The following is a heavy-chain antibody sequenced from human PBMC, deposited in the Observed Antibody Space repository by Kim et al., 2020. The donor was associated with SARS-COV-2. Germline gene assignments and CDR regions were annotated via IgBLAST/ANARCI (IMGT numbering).Heavy chain of an antibody. V-gene: IGHV3-30*18. CDR2: ISYDGSNK. J-gene: IGHJ6*02. CDR3: AKGNPMVRGVEYYYYYGMDV. Sequence: GGSLRLSCAASGFTFSSYGMHWVRQAPGKGLEWVAVISYDGSNKYYADSVKGRFTISRDNSKNTLYLQMNSLRAEDTAVYYCAKGNPMVRGVEYYYYYGMDVWGQGTTVTVSS. D-gene: IGHD3-10*01. CDR1: GFTFSSYG.